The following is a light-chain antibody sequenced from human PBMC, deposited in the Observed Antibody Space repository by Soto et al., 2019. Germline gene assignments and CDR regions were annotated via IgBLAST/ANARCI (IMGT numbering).Light chain of an antibody. J-gene: IGKJ1*01. V-gene: IGKV3-20*01. CDR2: GAS. CDR3: QHYRSQT. Sequence: EVVLTQSPGTLSLSPGERATLSCRASQSVSSNYLAWYQQRPGQAPRLLIYGASSRATGIPDRFSGSGSGTDFTLTISRLEPEDSAVYFCQHYRSQTFGQGTKVDIK. CDR1: QSVSSNY.